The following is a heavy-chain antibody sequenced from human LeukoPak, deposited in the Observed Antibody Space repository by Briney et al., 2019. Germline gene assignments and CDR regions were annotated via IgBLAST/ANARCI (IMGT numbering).Heavy chain of an antibody. CDR3: ARDLIGGFDP. J-gene: IGHJ5*02. CDR1: GFTVSSNY. CDR2: IYSGGST. Sequence: GGSLRLSCAASGFTVSSNYMSWVRQAPGKGLEWVSVIYSGGSTYYADSVKGRFTISRDNAKNSLYLQMNSLRAEDTAVYYCARDLIGGFDPWGQGTLVTVSS. V-gene: IGHV3-53*01.